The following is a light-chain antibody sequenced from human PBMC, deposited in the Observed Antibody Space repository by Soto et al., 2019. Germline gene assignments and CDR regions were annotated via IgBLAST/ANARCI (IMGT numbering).Light chain of an antibody. CDR1: SSDVGGYNY. J-gene: IGLJ2*01. CDR2: DVS. CDR3: CSYAGSSTFVV. V-gene: IGLV2-11*01. Sequence: QSVLTQPRSVSGSPGQSVTISCTGTSSDVGGYNYVSWYQQHPGKAPKLMIYDVSQRPSGVPDRFSGSKSGNTASLTISGLQADDEADYYCCSYAGSSTFVVFGGGTKATVL.